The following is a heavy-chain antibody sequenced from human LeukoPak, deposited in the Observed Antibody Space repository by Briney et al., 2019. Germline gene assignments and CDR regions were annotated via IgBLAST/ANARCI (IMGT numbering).Heavy chain of an antibody. J-gene: IGHJ3*02. Sequence: GASVKVSCKASRYTFTSYGISWVGQAPGQGVQCMGWICAFNGNTNYAQKLQGRGTMTTDTSTSTAYMKVRSLRSHDTAVYYCARDLSSGWSVLVGNLPVDIWGQGKMVTASS. CDR3: ARDLSSGWSVLVGNLPVDI. V-gene: IGHV1-18*01. D-gene: IGHD6-19*01. CDR1: RYTFTSYG. CDR2: ICAFNGNT.